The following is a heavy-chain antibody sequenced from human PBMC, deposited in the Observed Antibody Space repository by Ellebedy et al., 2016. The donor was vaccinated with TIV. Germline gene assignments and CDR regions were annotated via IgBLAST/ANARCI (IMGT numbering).Heavy chain of an antibody. CDR2: ISSSRNIM. CDR3: ARETIWFDP. V-gene: IGHV3-48*04. Sequence: GESLKISXAASGFTFSSYSMNWVRQAPGKGLEWVSYISSSRNIMYYADSVEGRFTISRDDAKNSLYLQMNSLRVEDTAVYYCARETIWFDPWGQGTLVTVSS. CDR1: GFTFSSYS. J-gene: IGHJ5*02. D-gene: IGHD3-9*01.